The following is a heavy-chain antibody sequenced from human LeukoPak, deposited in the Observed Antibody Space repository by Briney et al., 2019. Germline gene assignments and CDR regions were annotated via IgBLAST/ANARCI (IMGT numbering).Heavy chain of an antibody. V-gene: IGHV3-7*01. J-gene: IGHJ4*02. D-gene: IGHD6-13*01. CDR1: GFSFSRYW. Sequence: PGGSLRLSCTASGFSFSRYWMSWVRQAPGKGLEWVANINEDETEKNYVDAVKGQFTVSRDHAKNTLYLQMSSLRVEDTAVYFCAREMSSWLIEYWGQGTLVTVSS. CDR2: INEDETEK. CDR3: AREMSSWLIEY.